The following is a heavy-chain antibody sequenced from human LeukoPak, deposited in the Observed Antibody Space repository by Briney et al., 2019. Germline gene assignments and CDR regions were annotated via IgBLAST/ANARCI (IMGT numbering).Heavy chain of an antibody. CDR1: GFTFSSYS. J-gene: IGHJ4*02. D-gene: IGHD1-26*01. V-gene: IGHV3-48*04. Sequence: PGGSLRLSCAASGFTFSSYSMNWVRQAPGKGLEWVSYISSSSSTIYYADSVKGRFTISRDNAKNSLYLQMNSLRAEDTAVYYCARARLYSGSYYPLLFDYWGQGTLVTVSS. CDR2: ISSSSSTI. CDR3: ARARLYSGSYYPLLFDY.